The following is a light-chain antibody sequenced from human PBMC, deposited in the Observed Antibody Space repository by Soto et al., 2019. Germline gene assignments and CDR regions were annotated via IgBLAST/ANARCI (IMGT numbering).Light chain of an antibody. J-gene: IGKJ5*01. CDR2: AAS. Sequence: DIQMTQSPSSLSASVGDRVTITCRPSQSISTYLNWYQQKPGKAPKVLIYAASNLQSGVPPRFSGSGSGTDFTLTISSLQPEDVATYFCQQSYRTPITFGQGTRLEIK. CDR3: QQSYRTPIT. CDR1: QSISTY. V-gene: IGKV1-39*01.